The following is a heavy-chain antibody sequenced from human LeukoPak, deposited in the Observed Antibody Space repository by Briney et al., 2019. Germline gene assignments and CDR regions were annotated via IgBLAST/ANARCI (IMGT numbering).Heavy chain of an antibody. V-gene: IGHV4-30-4*08. J-gene: IGHJ1*01. CDR2: IYYSGST. D-gene: IGHD6-13*01. CDR1: GGPISSGDYY. Sequence: SETLSLTCTVSGGPISSGDYYWSWIRQPPGKGLEWIGYIYYSGSTYYNPSLKSRVTISVDTSKSQFSLKLSSVTAADTAVYYCARYRSRAAAGTGAEYFQHWGQGTLVTVSS. CDR3: ARYRSRAAAGTGAEYFQH.